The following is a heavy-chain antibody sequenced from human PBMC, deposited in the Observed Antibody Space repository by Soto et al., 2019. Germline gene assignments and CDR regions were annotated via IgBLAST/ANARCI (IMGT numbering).Heavy chain of an antibody. V-gene: IGHV5-51*04. Sequence: ESPKIACRGSGYSVTTFRLARVRQWPGKGLEWVGIIYPGDSDTKYSPSFERHVTISVDKPSSPAFLRWNSLKAWDNAKYYRARYSTSPRKGYWGQRTLVTVSS. J-gene: IGHJ4*01. CDR2: IYPGDSDT. CDR3: ARYSTSPRKGY. D-gene: IGHD5-18*01. CDR1: GYSVTTFR.